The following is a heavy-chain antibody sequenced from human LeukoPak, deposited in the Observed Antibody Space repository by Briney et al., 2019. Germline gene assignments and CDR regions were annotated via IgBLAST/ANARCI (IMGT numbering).Heavy chain of an antibody. D-gene: IGHD2-15*01. V-gene: IGHV4-34*01. Sequence: SETLSLTCAVYGGSFSGYYWSWIRQPPGKGLEWIGEINHSGSTNYNPSLKSRVTISVDTSKNQFSLKLSSVTAADTAVYYCARVVVRWYIYYGMDVWGQGTTVTVSS. J-gene: IGHJ6*02. CDR3: ARVVVRWYIYYGMDV. CDR2: INHSGST. CDR1: GGSFSGYY.